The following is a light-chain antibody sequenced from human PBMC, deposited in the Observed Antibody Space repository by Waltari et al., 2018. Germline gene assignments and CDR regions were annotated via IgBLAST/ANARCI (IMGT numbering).Light chain of an antibody. CDR3: HHYNDWPPGT. V-gene: IGKV3-15*01. J-gene: IGKJ2*02. CDR2: GAS. CDR1: QSVRTN. Sequence: IVLTQSPVTLSVSPGERVTLSCRASQSVRTNVAWYQQQPGQAPRLLIYGASKRATGIPPRFSGTGSGTEFTLTISSLQSEDFAVYFCHHYNDWPPGTFGQGTKLDSK.